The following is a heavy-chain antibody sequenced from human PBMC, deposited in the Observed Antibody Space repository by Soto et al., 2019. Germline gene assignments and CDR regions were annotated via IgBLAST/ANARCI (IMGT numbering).Heavy chain of an antibody. J-gene: IGHJ4*02. V-gene: IGHV4-59*01. CDR2: IYYSGST. Sequence: SETLSLTCTVSGGSISSYYWSWIRQPPGKGLEWIGYIYYSGSTNYNPSLKSRVTISVDTSKSQFSLKLSSVTAADTAVYYCARDNGYSGYDPFDYWGQGTLVTVSS. CDR1: GGSISSYY. CDR3: ARDNGYSGYDPFDY. D-gene: IGHD5-12*01.